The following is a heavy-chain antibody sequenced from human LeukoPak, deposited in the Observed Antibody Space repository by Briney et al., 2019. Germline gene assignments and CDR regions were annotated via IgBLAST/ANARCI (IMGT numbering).Heavy chain of an antibody. CDR1: GGSINSFY. CDR2: IYYSGST. V-gene: IGHV4-59*01. D-gene: IGHD6-19*01. CDR3: ARGLGWLAS. J-gene: IGHJ4*02. Sequence: SETLSLTCTVSGGSINSFYWTWIRQPPGKGLEWIGYIYYSGSTNYNPSLKSRVTISTDTSKNQFSLNLSSVTAADTAVYYCARGLGWLASWGQGTLVTVS.